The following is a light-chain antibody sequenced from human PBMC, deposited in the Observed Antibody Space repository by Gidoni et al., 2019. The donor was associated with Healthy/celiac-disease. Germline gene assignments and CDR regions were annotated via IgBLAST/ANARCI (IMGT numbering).Light chain of an antibody. CDR1: SSSVGGYNY. V-gene: IGLV2-14*01. CDR3: SSYTSSSTPVV. Sequence: QSALTHPASVSGSPGQSITLSCTGTSSSVGGYNYVSWYQQHPGKAPKLMIYEVSNRPSGVSNRFSGSKSGNTASLTISGLQAEDEADYYCSSYTSSSTPVVFGGGTKLTVL. J-gene: IGLJ2*01. CDR2: EVS.